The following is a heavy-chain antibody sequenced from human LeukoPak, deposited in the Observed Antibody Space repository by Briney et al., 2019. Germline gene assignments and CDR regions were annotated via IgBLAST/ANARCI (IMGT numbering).Heavy chain of an antibody. CDR3: ARHGNGYYDTLTGYYI. Sequence: GESLKISCKGSGYSFTSYWISWVRQMPGKGPEWMGRIDPSDSYTNYSPSFQGHVTISADKSISTAYLQWSSLKASDTAMYYCARHGNGYYDTLTGYYIWGQGTLVTVSS. CDR2: IDPSDSYT. V-gene: IGHV5-10-1*01. CDR1: GYSFTSYW. J-gene: IGHJ4*02. D-gene: IGHD3-9*01.